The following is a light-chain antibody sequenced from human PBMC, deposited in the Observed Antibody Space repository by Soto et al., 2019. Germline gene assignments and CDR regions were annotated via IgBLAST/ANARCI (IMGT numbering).Light chain of an antibody. CDR1: QSVSSN. Sequence: EIVMTQSPATLSVSPGERATLSCRASQSVSSNLAWYQQKPGQAPRLLIYGASTRATGIPARFSGSGSGTEVTLPISSLQSEDFAVYYCQQYNNWPRRTFGQGTKVEIK. CDR2: GAS. CDR3: QQYNNWPRRT. J-gene: IGKJ1*01. V-gene: IGKV3-15*01.